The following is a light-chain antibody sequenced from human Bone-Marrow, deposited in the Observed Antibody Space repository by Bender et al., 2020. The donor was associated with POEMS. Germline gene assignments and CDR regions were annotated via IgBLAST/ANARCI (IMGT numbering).Light chain of an antibody. CDR2: DVN. CDR1: SSDVGGYSP. V-gene: IGLV2-14*01. CDR3: NSYTSSNTYV. J-gene: IGLJ1*01. Sequence: QSTLTQPASVSGSPGQSITISCIGASSDVGGYSPVSWYQQYPDKAPKLIIYDVNDRPSGVSNRFSGSKSGNTASLTISGLQAEDEADYYCNSYTSSNTYVFGTGTKVTVL.